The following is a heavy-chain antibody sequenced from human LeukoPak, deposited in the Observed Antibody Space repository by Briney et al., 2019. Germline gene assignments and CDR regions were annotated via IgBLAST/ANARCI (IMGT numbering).Heavy chain of an antibody. J-gene: IGHJ6*02. D-gene: IGHD7-27*01. CDR2: IDHSGST. CDR3: ARGHWGVSYYYGMDV. V-gene: IGHV4-34*01. CDR1: GGSFIDYY. Sequence: SETLSLTCAVYGGSFIDYYWSWLRQPPGKGLEWIGEIDHSGSTTYNPSLKSRVTISVDTSKNQFSLKLSSVTAADTAVYYCARGHWGVSYYYGMDVWGQGTTVTVSS.